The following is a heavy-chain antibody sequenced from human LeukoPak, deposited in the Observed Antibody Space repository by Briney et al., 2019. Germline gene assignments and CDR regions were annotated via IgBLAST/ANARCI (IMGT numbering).Heavy chain of an antibody. Sequence: GGSLRLSCAASGFTFSSYAMHWVRQAPGKGLEWVAVISYDGSNKYYADSVKGRFTISRDNAKNSLDLQMSSLRADDTAVYYCARGGSSRFDCWGQGTLVTVSS. J-gene: IGHJ4*02. CDR1: GFTFSSYA. D-gene: IGHD6-13*01. CDR2: ISYDGSNK. CDR3: ARGGSSRFDC. V-gene: IGHV3-30-3*01.